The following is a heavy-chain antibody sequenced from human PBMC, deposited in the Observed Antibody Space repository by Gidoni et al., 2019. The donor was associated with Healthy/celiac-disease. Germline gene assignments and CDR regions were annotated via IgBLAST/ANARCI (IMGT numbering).Heavy chain of an antibody. CDR2: IYSGGST. V-gene: IGHV3-66*02. D-gene: IGHD4-17*01. CDR3: ARGTTVVTGYFDY. CDR1: GFTVSSNY. Sequence: EVQLVESGGGLVQPGGSLRLSCAASGFTVSSNYMSWVRQAPGKGLEWVSVIYSGGSTYYADSVKGRFTISRDNSKNTLNLQMNSLRAEDTAVYYCARGTTVVTGYFDYWGQGTLVTVSS. J-gene: IGHJ4*02.